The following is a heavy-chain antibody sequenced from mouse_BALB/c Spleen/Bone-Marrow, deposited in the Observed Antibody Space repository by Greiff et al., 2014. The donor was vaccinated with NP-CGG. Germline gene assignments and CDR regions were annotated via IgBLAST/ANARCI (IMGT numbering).Heavy chain of an antibody. CDR1: GYTFSNYW. CDR2: ILPGSGTA. Sequence: LQESGAELMKPGASVKISCKATGYTFSNYWIDWVKQRPGHGLEWIGEILPGSGTANYNEKFKGKAAFTADTSSNTAYMQLSSLTSEDSALYYCARASVAPYYFDFWGQGTTLTVSS. J-gene: IGHJ2*01. D-gene: IGHD1-3*01. CDR3: ARASVAPYYFDF. V-gene: IGHV1-9*01.